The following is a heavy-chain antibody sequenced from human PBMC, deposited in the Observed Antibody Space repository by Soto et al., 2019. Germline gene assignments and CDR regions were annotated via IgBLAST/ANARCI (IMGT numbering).Heavy chain of an antibody. Sequence: PGGALRLCCAASGFTFSSYAMHWVRQAPGKGLEWVAIISHDGSNKYYADSVKGRFTISRDNSKNTLYLQMNSLRAEDTAVYYSAHTARDYDFWSGYYLSGLDYWGQGTLVTVSS. CDR1: GFTFSSYA. CDR3: AHTARDYDFWSGYYLSGLDY. V-gene: IGHV3-30-3*01. CDR2: ISHDGSNK. J-gene: IGHJ4*02. D-gene: IGHD3-3*01.